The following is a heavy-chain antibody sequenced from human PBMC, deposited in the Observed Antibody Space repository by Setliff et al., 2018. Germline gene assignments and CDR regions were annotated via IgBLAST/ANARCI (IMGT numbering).Heavy chain of an antibody. CDR3: ARGSIVGPTRGDFDF. J-gene: IGHJ4*02. CDR1: GGTLTTFTTYS. V-gene: IGHV1-69*13. D-gene: IGHD1-26*01. Sequence: SVKVSCKASGGTLTTFTTYSLIWVRQAPGQGLEWMGGIIPITGTTNYAQRXXXXXTXXXXXXXXXXXXXXXXXXSXDXAVXXCARGSIVGPTRGDFDFWGLGTLVTVSS. CDR2: IIPITGTT.